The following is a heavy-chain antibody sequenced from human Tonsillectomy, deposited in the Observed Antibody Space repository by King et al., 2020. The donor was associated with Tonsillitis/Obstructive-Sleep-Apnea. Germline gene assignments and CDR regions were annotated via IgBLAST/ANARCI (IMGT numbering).Heavy chain of an antibody. V-gene: IGHV4-39*01. D-gene: IGHD3-9*01. CDR1: GGSIVSSNYY. CDR3: ARQIGHYDILTAYSHNWFDP. CDR2: IYYSGST. J-gene: IGHJ5*02. Sequence: QLQESGPGLVKPSETLSLTCTVSGGSIVSSNYYWGWIRQPPGKGLEWIGNIYYSGSTYYNPSLKSRVTISVDTSKNQFSLKLSSVTAADTAVYYCARQIGHYDILTAYSHNWFDPWGQGTLVTVSS.